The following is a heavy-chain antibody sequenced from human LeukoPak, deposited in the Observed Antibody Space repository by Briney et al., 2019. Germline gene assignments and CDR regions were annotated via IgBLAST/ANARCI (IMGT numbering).Heavy chain of an antibody. CDR1: GFTFSSYW. Sequence: GGSLRLSCAASGFTFSSYWMSWVRQAPGKGLEWVANIKQDGSEKYYVDSVKGRFTISRDNAKNSLYLQMNSLRAEDTAVYYCARRGGTIFGVVIHEGDFDYWGQGTLVTVS. V-gene: IGHV3-7*01. J-gene: IGHJ4*02. CDR2: IKQDGSEK. D-gene: IGHD3-3*01. CDR3: ARRGGTIFGVVIHEGDFDY.